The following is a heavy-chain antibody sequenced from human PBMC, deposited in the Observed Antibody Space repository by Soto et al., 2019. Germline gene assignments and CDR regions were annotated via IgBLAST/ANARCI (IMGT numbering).Heavy chain of an antibody. CDR2: IIPIFGTA. Sequence: GASVKVSCKVSGYTLTELSMHWVRQAPGQGLEWMGGIIPIFGTANYAQKFQGRVTITADESTSTAYMELSSLRSEDTAVYYCARDHLGDSCSSTSCYRAHVWFDPWGQGTLVTISS. CDR1: GYTLTELS. D-gene: IGHD2-2*01. V-gene: IGHV1-69*13. CDR3: ARDHLGDSCSSTSCYRAHVWFDP. J-gene: IGHJ5*02.